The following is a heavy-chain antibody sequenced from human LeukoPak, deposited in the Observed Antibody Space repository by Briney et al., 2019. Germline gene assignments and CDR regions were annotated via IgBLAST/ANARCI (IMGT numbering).Heavy chain of an antibody. CDR3: ARDRVSGSGSIDY. V-gene: IGHV3-7*01. CDR1: GFTFSSYW. Sequence: GGSLRLSCVASGFTFSSYWMNWVRQAPGKGLEWVANIKEDGSDKYYVDSVKGRFTISRDNAKNSLYLQMNSLRVEDTAVYYCARDRVSGSGSIDYWGQGTLVTVSS. CDR2: IKEDGSDK. D-gene: IGHD3-10*01. J-gene: IGHJ4*02.